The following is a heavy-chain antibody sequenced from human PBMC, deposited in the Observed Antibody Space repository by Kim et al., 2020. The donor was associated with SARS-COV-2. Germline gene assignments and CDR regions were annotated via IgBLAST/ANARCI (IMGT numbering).Heavy chain of an antibody. Sequence: GESLKISCKVSGYSFTSYWISWVRQMPGKGLEWMGRIDPSDSYTNYSPSFQGHVTISADKSISTAYLQWSSLKASDTAMYYCARPLMGGKTGYWFDPWGQGTLVTVSS. CDR1: GYSFTSYW. D-gene: IGHD2-15*01. CDR2: IDPSDSYT. CDR3: ARPLMGGKTGYWFDP. J-gene: IGHJ5*02. V-gene: IGHV5-10-1*01.